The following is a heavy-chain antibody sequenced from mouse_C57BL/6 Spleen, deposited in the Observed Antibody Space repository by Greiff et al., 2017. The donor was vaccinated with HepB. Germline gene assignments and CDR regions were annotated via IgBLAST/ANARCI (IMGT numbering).Heavy chain of an antibody. Sequence: QVHVKQPGTELVKPGASVKLSCKASGYTFTSYWMHWVKQRPGQGLEWIGNINPSNGGTNYNEKFKSKATLTVDKSSSTAYMQLSSLTSEDSAVYYCARFYGSSPWYFDVWGTGTTVTVSS. J-gene: IGHJ1*03. D-gene: IGHD1-1*01. CDR2: INPSNGGT. V-gene: IGHV1-53*01. CDR1: GYTFTSYW. CDR3: ARFYGSSPWYFDV.